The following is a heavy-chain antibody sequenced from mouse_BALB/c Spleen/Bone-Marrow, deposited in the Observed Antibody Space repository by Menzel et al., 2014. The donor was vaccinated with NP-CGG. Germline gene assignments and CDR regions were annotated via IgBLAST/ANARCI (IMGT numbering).Heavy chain of an antibody. J-gene: IGHJ3*01. CDR3: ARKEGFRGTFAY. CDR2: ILPGSGST. V-gene: IGHV1-9*01. Sequence: VQLQQSGAELMKPGASVKISCKAAGYTFSSYWIEWVKQRPGHGLEWIGEILPGSGSTKYNEKFKGKATFTADTSSNTAYMQLSSLTSEDSAVYYCARKEGFRGTFAYWGQGTLVTVSA. CDR1: GYTFSSYW.